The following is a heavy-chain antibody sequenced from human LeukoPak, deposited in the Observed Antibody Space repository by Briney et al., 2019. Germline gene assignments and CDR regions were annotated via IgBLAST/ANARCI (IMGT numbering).Heavy chain of an antibody. CDR1: GGSFSGYY. CDR3: ARGLRFLVV. D-gene: IGHD3-3*01. Sequence: SETLSLTCAVYGGSFSGYYWSWIRQPPGKGLEWIGEINHSGSTNYNPSLKSRVTISVDTSKNQFSLKLSFVTAADTAVYYCARGLRFLVVWGQGGTVTVSS. J-gene: IGHJ6*02. CDR2: INHSGST. V-gene: IGHV4-34*01.